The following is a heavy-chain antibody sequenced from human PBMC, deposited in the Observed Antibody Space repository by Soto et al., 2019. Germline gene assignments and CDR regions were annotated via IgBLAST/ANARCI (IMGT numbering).Heavy chain of an antibody. Sequence: SETLSLTCTVSGGSISSGGYYWSWIRQHPGKGLEWIGYIYYSGSTYYNPSLKSRVTISVDTSKNQFSLKLNSVTAADTAVYYYSRDGSEELASYWGQGILVTVSS. V-gene: IGHV4-31*03. J-gene: IGHJ4*01. CDR3: SRDGSEELASY. D-gene: IGHD3-10*01. CDR2: IYYSGST. CDR1: GGSISSGGYY.